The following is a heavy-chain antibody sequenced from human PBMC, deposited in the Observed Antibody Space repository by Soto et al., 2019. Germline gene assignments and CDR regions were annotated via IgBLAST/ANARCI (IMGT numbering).Heavy chain of an antibody. CDR3: AKNNPEDRLWFGELFPQGIDIYYYYYMDV. V-gene: IGHV3-23*01. D-gene: IGHD3-10*01. CDR1: GFTFSSYA. J-gene: IGHJ6*03. Sequence: EVQLLESGGGLVQPGGSLRLSCAASGFTFSSYAMSWVRQAPGKGLEWVSAISGSGGSTYYADSVKGRFTISRDNSKNTLYLQMNSLRAEDTAIYYCAKNNPEDRLWFGELFPQGIDIYYYYYMDVWGKGTTVTVSS. CDR2: ISGSGGST.